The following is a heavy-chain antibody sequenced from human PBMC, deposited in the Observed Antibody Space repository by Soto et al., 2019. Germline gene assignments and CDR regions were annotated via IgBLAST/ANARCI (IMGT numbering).Heavy chain of an antibody. V-gene: IGHV3-23*01. Sequence: EVQLLESGGGLVQPGGSLRLSCAASGFTFSSYAMSWVRQAPGKGLEWVSAISGSGGSTYYADSVKGRFTISRDNSKKTVLPAKNNLRGRETGVIYCWKKESNAGASWGQGT. CDR2: ISGSGGST. CDR1: GFTFSSYA. J-gene: IGHJ5*02. D-gene: IGHD3-10*01. CDR3: WKKESNAGAS.